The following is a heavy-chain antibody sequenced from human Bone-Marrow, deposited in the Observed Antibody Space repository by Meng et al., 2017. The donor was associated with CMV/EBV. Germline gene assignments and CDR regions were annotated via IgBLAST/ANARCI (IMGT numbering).Heavy chain of an antibody. J-gene: IGHJ5*02. CDR3: ARKLSAAGYCSSTSCYLGWFDP. D-gene: IGHD2-2*01. V-gene: IGHV4-38-2*02. CDR2: IYHSGST. Sequence: SETLSLTCTVSGYSISSGYYWGWIRQPPGKGLEWIGSIYHSGSTYHNPSLKSRVTISVDTSKIQFSLKPSSVTAADTAVYYCARKLSAAGYCSSTSCYLGWFDPWGQGTLVTVSS. CDR1: GYSISSGYY.